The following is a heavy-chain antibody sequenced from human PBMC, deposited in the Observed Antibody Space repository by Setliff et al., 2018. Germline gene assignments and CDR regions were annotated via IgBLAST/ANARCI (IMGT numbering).Heavy chain of an antibody. V-gene: IGHV7-4-1*02. CDR3: ARVTDHYYDSSGYFDY. CDR2: INPNSGNP. J-gene: IGHJ4*02. D-gene: IGHD3-22*01. CDR1: GYTFTGYY. Sequence: GASVKVSCKASGYTFTGYYMHWVRQAPGQGLEWMGWINPNSGNPTYAQGFTGRFVFSLYTSGSTAYLQISSLKAEDTAVYYCARVTDHYYDSSGYFDYWGQGTLVTVSS.